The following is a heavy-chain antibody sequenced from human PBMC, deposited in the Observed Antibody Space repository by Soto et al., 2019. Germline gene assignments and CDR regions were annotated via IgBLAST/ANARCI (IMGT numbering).Heavy chain of an antibody. J-gene: IGHJ5*02. CDR1: GYTFTGYY. Sequence: ASVKVSCKASGYTFTGYYIHWVRQAPGQGLEWMGWINPNSGGANFAQKFQGWVTMTRDTSTSTAYMELSSLRSKDTAVYYCAREGADCSSTSCYAPRWFDPWGQGTLVTVSS. V-gene: IGHV1-2*04. D-gene: IGHD2-2*01. CDR2: INPNSGGA. CDR3: AREGADCSSTSCYAPRWFDP.